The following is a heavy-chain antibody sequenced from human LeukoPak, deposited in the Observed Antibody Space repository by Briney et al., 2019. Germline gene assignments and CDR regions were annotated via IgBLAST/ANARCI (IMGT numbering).Heavy chain of an antibody. CDR1: GYTLTELS. CDR2: IIPIFGTA. J-gene: IGHJ6*02. CDR3: AWGLSVGSYYYYGMDV. D-gene: IGHD7-27*01. V-gene: IGHV1-69*13. Sequence: SVKVSCKVSGYTLTELSMHWVRQAPGQGLEWMGGIIPIFGTANYAQKFQGRVTITADESTSTAYMELSSLRSEDTAVYYCAWGLSVGSYYYYGMDVWGQGTTVTVSS.